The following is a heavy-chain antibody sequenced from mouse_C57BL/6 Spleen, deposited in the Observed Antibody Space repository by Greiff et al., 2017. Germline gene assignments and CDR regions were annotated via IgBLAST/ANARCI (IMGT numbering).Heavy chain of an antibody. CDR2: IYPGSGST. J-gene: IGHJ2*01. V-gene: IGHV1-55*01. D-gene: IGHD6-1*01. CDR3: ARRASTLDFDY. Sequence: QVHVKQPGAELVKPGASVKMSCKASGYTFTSYWITWVKQRPGQGLEWIGDIYPGSGSTNYNEKFKSKATLTVDTSSSTAYMQLSSLTSEDSAVYYCARRASTLDFDYWGQGTTLTVSS. CDR1: GYTFTSYW.